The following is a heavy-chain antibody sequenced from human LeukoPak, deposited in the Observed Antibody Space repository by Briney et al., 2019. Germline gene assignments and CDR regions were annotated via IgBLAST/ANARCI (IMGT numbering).Heavy chain of an antibody. CDR2: IKQDGSEK. CDR1: GFTSSDYY. V-gene: IGHV3-7*01. J-gene: IGHJ4*02. Sequence: GGSLRLSCAASGFTSSDYYMSWIRQAPGKGLEWVANIKQDGSEKYYVDSVKGRFTISRDNAKNSLYLQMNSLRAEDTAVYYCARDEEYYYDSSGYYFGYWGQGTLVTVSS. CDR3: ARDEEYYYDSSGYYFGY. D-gene: IGHD3-22*01.